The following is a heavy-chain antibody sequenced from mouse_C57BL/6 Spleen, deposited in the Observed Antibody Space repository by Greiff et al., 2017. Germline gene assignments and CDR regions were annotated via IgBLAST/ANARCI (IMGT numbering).Heavy chain of an antibody. CDR2: INYDGSST. CDR3: ARESYYGYDGYFDY. D-gene: IGHD2-12*01. J-gene: IGHJ2*01. Sequence: EVQLVESEGGLVQPGSSMKLSCTASGFTFSDYYMAWVRQVPEKGLEWVANINYDGSSTYYLDSLKSRFIISRDNAKNMLYLQMSSLKSEDTATYYGARESYYGYDGYFDYWGQGTTLTVYS. V-gene: IGHV5-16*01. CDR1: GFTFSDYY.